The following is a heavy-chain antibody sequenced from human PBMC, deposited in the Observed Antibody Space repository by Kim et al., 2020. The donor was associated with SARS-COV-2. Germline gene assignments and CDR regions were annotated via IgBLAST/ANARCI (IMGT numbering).Heavy chain of an antibody. CDR3: ARPEGGQLGGNFDY. J-gene: IGHJ4*02. V-gene: IGHV5-51*01. D-gene: IGHD6-6*01. Sequence: PSFQGQVTISADKSISTAYLQWSSLKASDTAMYYCARPEGGQLGGNFDYWGQGTLVTVSS.